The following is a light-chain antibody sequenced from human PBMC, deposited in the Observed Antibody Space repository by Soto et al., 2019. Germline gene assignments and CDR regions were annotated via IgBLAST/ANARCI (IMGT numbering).Light chain of an antibody. J-gene: IGKJ4*01. CDR2: GAS. Sequence: EIVLTQSPGTLSLSPGERATLSCWASQSVSNRYLAWYQQKPGQAPRLLIYGASSRATGIPDRFSGSGSGTAFALTISRLEPEDFAVYYCQRRSNWTSGLNFGRGTKVDI. CDR3: QRRSNWTSGLN. CDR1: QSVSNRY. V-gene: IGKV3D-20*02.